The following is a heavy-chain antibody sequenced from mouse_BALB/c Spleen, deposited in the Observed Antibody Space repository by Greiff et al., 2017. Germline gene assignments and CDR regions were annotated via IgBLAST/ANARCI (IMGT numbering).Heavy chain of an antibody. J-gene: IGHJ4*01. Sequence: EVQLQESGAELVKPGASVKLSCTASGFNIKDTYMHWVKQRPEQGLEWIGRIDPANGNTKYDPKFQGKATITADTSSNTAYLQLSSLTSEDTAVYYCARPYDYDAMDYWGQGTSVTVSS. D-gene: IGHD6-5*01. CDR2: IDPANGNT. CDR3: ARPYDYDAMDY. CDR1: GFNIKDTY. V-gene: IGHV14-3*02.